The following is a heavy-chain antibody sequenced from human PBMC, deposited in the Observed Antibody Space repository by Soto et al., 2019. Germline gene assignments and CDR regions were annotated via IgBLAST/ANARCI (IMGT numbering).Heavy chain of an antibody. CDR3: VATTVTTISLDY. CDR1: GGSISNDNYY. J-gene: IGHJ4*02. CDR2: SYYSGST. Sequence: QVQLRESGPGLVKPSQTLSLTCTVSGGSISNDNYYWTWIRQHPGKGLEWIGYSYYSGSTYYNPSVQSRFSISVHTSNLQSPLKLSSVTAADTAMYYCVATTVTTISLDYWGQGTLVTVSS. V-gene: IGHV4-31*03. D-gene: IGHD4-17*01.